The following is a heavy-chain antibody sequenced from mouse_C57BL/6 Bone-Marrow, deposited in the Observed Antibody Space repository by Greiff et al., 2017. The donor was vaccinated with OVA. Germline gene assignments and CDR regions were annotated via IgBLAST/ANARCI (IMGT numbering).Heavy chain of an antibody. Sequence: VQLQQSGTVLARPGASVKMSCKTSGYTFTSYWMHWVKQRPGQGLEWIGAIYPGNSDTSYNQKFKGKAKLTAVTSASTAYMELSSLTNEDSAVYYCTSPLWAYWGQGTLVTVSA. V-gene: IGHV1-5*01. D-gene: IGHD1-1*02. J-gene: IGHJ3*01. CDR1: GYTFTSYW. CDR2: IYPGNSDT. CDR3: TSPLWAY.